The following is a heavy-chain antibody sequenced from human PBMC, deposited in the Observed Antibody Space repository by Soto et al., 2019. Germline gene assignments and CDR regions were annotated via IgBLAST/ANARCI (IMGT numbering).Heavy chain of an antibody. CDR3: AKDPIVLVPPRLFDY. J-gene: IGHJ4*02. CDR2: VSGSGGST. D-gene: IGHD3-22*01. CDR1: GFTFSSYA. V-gene: IGHV3-23*01. Sequence: EVQLLESGGGLVQPGGSLRLSCAASGFTFSSYAMSWVRQAPGKGLEWVSAVSGSGGSTYYADSVKGRFTISRDNSKNTLYLQMNSLRAEDAAVYYCAKDPIVLVPPRLFDYWGQGTLVTVSS.